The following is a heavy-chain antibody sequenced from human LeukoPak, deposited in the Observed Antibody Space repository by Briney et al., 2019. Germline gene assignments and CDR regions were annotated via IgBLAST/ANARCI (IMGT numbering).Heavy chain of an antibody. V-gene: IGHV1-18*01. J-gene: IGHJ4*02. Sequence: ASVKVSCKASGYTFTSYGISWVRQAPGQGLEWMGWISAYNGNTNHAQKLQGRVTMTTDTSTSTAYMELRSLRSDDTAVYYCARGGAWGIQLWLFDYWGQGTLVTVSS. D-gene: IGHD5-18*01. CDR1: GYTFTSYG. CDR3: ARGGAWGIQLWLFDY. CDR2: ISAYNGNT.